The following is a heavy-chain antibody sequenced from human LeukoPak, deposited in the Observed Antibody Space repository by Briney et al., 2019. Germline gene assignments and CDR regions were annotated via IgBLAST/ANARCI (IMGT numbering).Heavy chain of an antibody. CDR1: GFPFSSYA. CDR2: ISDSGGST. D-gene: IGHD2-15*01. CDR3: VRGYSFGPYGMDV. J-gene: IGHJ6*02. V-gene: IGHV3-64D*09. Sequence: GESLKISCSASGFPFSSYAMHWVRQAPGKGLEFVSAISDSGGSTYYADSVKGRFTISRDNSKNTLYLQMSSLRAEDTAVYFCVRGYSFGPYGMDVWGQGTTVTVSS.